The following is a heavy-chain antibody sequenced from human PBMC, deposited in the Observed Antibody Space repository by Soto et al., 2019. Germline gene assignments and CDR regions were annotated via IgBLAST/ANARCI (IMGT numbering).Heavy chain of an antibody. CDR1: GFTFSSYS. J-gene: IGHJ6*03. V-gene: IGHV3-21*01. CDR2: ISSSSSYI. CDR3: ARAGSGQPVPKYYYYYYMDV. D-gene: IGHD6-19*01. Sequence: GGSLRLSCAASGFTFSSYSMNWVRQAPGKGLEWVSSISSSSSYIYYADSVKGRFTISRDKAKNSLYLQMNSLRAEDTAVYYCARAGSGQPVPKYYYYYYMDVWGKGTTVTVSS.